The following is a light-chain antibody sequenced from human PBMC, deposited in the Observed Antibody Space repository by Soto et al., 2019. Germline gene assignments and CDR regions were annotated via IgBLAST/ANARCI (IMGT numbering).Light chain of an antibody. Sequence: EIVLTQSPGTLSLSPGERAALSCRASQTVSSSFLAWYQQKPGQAPRLLIYGASSRAPGIPDRFSGSGSGTDFTLTISRLEPEDFAVYYCQQYGSSPYTFGLGTKVDIK. CDR3: QQYGSSPYT. V-gene: IGKV3-20*01. CDR2: GAS. J-gene: IGKJ2*01. CDR1: QTVSSSF.